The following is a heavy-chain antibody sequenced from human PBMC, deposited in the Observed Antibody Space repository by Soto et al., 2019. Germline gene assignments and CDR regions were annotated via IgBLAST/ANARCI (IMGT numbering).Heavy chain of an antibody. Sequence: LXLTCAVYGDSVASNTAAWNWIRSSPSRGLEWLGRTYYRSNWRHDYAVSVKSRITVNPDTSKNHFSLQLNSVTPDDTAVYYCARGVAGTGFDLWGQGTLVTVSS. CDR3: ARGVAGTGFDL. J-gene: IGHJ4*02. CDR2: TYYRSNWRH. V-gene: IGHV6-1*01. D-gene: IGHD6-19*01. CDR1: GDSVASNTAA.